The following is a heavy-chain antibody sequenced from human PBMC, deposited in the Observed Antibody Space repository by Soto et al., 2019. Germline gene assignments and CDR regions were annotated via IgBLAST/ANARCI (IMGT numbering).Heavy chain of an antibody. J-gene: IGHJ3*02. V-gene: IGHV3-9*01. D-gene: IGHD6-19*01. Sequence: GGSLRLSCAASGFTFDDYAMHWVRQAPGKGLEWVSGISWNSGSIGYADSVKGRFTISRDNAKNSLYLQMNSLRAEDTALYYCAKDYNSGWYEQSAFDIWGQGTMVTVSS. CDR1: GFTFDDYA. CDR3: AKDYNSGWYEQSAFDI. CDR2: ISWNSGSI.